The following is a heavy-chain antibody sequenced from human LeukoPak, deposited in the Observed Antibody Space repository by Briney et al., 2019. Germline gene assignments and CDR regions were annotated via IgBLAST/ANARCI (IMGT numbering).Heavy chain of an antibody. CDR1: GFTFSSYW. V-gene: IGHV3-7*01. Sequence: PGGSLRLSCAASGFTFSSYWMNWVRQAPGKGLEWVANIKHDGGEKYYVEYVKGRITISRDNAKNSLYLQMNSLRAGDTAVYYCARMRGSSTRSFDYWGQGTLVIVSS. J-gene: IGHJ4*02. CDR3: ARMRGSSTRSFDY. CDR2: IKHDGGEK. D-gene: IGHD6-6*01.